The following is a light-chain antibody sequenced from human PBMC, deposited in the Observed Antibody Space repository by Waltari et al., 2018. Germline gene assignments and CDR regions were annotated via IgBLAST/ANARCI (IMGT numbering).Light chain of an antibody. J-gene: IGLJ1*01. CDR3: HVWHPHVDPGV. Sequence: SYVATQPPSVSVAPGETATITCGGDNIGTYRVHWYQQKEGQAPVLVIFYDRDRPSGIPDRFSGSNSGNTATLTISRVEAGDEARYYCHVWHPHVDPGVFGTGTEVTVL. V-gene: IGLV3-21*04. CDR2: YDR. CDR1: NIGTYR.